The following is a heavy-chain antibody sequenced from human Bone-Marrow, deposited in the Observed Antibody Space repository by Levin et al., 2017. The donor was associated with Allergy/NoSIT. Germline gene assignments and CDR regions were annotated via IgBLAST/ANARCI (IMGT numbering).Heavy chain of an antibody. CDR2: IYYSGST. J-gene: IGHJ2*01. D-gene: IGHD3-10*01. CDR3: ARVGILLWYFDL. CDR1: GGSISSSSYY. V-gene: IGHV4-39*07. Sequence: PSETLSLTCTVSGGSISSSSYYWGWIRQPPGMGLEWIGSIYYSGSTYYNPSLKSRVTISVDTSKNQFSLKLSSVTAADPAVYYCARVGILLWYFDLWGRGTLVTVSS.